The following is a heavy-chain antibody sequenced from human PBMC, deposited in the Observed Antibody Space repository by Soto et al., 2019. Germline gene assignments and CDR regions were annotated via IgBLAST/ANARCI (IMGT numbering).Heavy chain of an antibody. V-gene: IGHV3-23*01. CDR3: AKLGGGDGYNYGMDV. Sequence: EVQLLESGGGLVQPGGSLRLSCAASGFTFSSYAMSWVRQAPGKGLEWVSAISGSGGSTYYADSVKGRFTISRDNYKNTLYLQMNSQRAEDTAVYYCAKLGGGDGYNYGMDVWGQGTTVTVSS. CDR1: GFTFSSYA. CDR2: ISGSGGST. D-gene: IGHD3-16*01. J-gene: IGHJ6*02.